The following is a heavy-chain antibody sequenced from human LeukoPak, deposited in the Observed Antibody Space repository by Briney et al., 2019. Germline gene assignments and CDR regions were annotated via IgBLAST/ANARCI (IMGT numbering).Heavy chain of an antibody. CDR1: GFTFSSYG. CDR3: AKDRFDLSAVDHFDY. D-gene: IGHD2-21*01. V-gene: IGHV3-33*06. Sequence: PGRSLRLSCAASGFTFSSYGMHWVRQAPGKGLEWVAVIWYDGSNKYYADSVKGRFTISRDNSKNTLYLQMNSLRAEDTAVYYCAKDRFDLSAVDHFDYWGQGTLVTVSS. J-gene: IGHJ4*02. CDR2: IWYDGSNK.